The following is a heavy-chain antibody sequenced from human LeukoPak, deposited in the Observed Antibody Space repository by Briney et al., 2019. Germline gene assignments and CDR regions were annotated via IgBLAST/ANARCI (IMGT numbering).Heavy chain of an antibody. CDR1: GGSISSYY. D-gene: IGHD4-17*01. CDR3: ARGSHSGMTTVTI. Sequence: KPSETLSLTCTVSGGSISSYYWSWIRQPPGKGLEWIGYIYYSGSTNYKSSLKSRVTISVDKSKNQFSLKLSSVTAADTAVYYCARGSHSGMTTVTIWGQGTLVTVSS. J-gene: IGHJ4*02. V-gene: IGHV4-59*12. CDR2: IYYSGST.